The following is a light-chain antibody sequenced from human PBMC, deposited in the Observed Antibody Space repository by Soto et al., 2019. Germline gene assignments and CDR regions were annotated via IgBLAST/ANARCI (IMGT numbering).Light chain of an antibody. CDR2: GPS. CDR3: QQYDSSPRT. V-gene: IGKV3-20*01. J-gene: IGKJ1*01. CDR1: QSISSSY. Sequence: EIVVTQSPGTPSLSPGERATLSCRASQSISSSYLAWYQQKPGQAPRLLIYGPSSRATGIPDRFSGSGSGTDFTLTINRLEPEDFAVYYCQQYDSSPRTFGQGTKVDIK.